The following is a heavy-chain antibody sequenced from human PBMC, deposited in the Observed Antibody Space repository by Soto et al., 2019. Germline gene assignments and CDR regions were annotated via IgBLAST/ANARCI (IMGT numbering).Heavy chain of an antibody. CDR1: GGTFSSHG. Sequence: QVQLVQSGTVVQRRGSSVKVSCQASGGTFSSHGMAWVRQAPAQGLEWMGGIIPTFGTPTYAPKFQGRVTITADKSTNTAEMKRSRLRSEHTGSYSSTSERSARSIKLWGEGTLTTTSS. CDR2: IIPTFGTP. CDR3: TSERSARSIKL. J-gene: IGHJ4*02. D-gene: IGHD3-10*01. V-gene: IGHV1-69*06.